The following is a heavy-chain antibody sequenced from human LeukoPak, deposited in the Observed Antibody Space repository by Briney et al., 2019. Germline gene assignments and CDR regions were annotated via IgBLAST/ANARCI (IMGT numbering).Heavy chain of an antibody. D-gene: IGHD2-15*01. J-gene: IGHJ4*02. Sequence: GASVKVSCKASGYTFTSYGISWVRQAPGQGLEWMGWINPNSGGTNYAQKFQGRVTMTRDTSISTAYMELSRLRSDDTAVYYCARGYCSGGSCYSILIHWGQGTLVTVSS. V-gene: IGHV1-2*02. CDR1: GYTFTSYG. CDR3: ARGYCSGGSCYSILIH. CDR2: INPNSGGT.